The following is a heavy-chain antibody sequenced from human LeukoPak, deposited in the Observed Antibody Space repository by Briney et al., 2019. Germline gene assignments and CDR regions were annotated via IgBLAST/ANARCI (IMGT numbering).Heavy chain of an antibody. J-gene: IGHJ4*02. CDR1: GATVSDFY. Sequence: SETLSLTRNVSGATVSDFYWTWIRQPPGKGLEWIGYMFYNGRTNYNPSLESRVTISVDTSKNQFSLKLTSVTAADTALYYCARGGDIAVAGIIDYWGQGTRVIVSS. D-gene: IGHD6-19*01. CDR2: MFYNGRT. V-gene: IGHV4-59*08. CDR3: ARGGDIAVAGIIDY.